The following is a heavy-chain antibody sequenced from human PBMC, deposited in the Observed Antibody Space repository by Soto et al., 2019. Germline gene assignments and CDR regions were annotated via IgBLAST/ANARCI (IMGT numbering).Heavy chain of an antibody. V-gene: IGHV3-53*01. CDR1: GFTVSSNY. Sequence: LRLSCAASGFTVSSNYMSWVRQAPGKGLEWVSVIYSGGSTYYADSVKGRFTISRDNSKNTLYLQMNSLRAEDTAVYYCAREMRDIVVVPAARGTYYYYGMDVWGQGTTVTVSS. D-gene: IGHD2-2*01. CDR2: IYSGGST. J-gene: IGHJ6*02. CDR3: AREMRDIVVVPAARGTYYYYGMDV.